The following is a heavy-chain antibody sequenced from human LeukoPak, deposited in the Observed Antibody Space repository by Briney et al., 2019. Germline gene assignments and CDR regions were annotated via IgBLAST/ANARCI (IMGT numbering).Heavy chain of an antibody. CDR2: IFTSGGT. V-gene: IGHV4-61*02. CDR1: GGSISSSSYY. Sequence: SETLSLTCTVSGGSISSSSYYWSWIRQPAGKGLEWIGRIFTSGGTNYNSSLKSRVTMSIDTSKNQFSLKPSSVTAADTAVYYCARGRYGSGTYYLDYWGQGTLVTVSS. J-gene: IGHJ4*02. CDR3: ARGRYGSGTYYLDY. D-gene: IGHD3-10*01.